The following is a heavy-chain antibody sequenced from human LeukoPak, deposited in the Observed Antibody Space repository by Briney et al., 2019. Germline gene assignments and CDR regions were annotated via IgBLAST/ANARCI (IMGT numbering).Heavy chain of an antibody. CDR1: GYSFTSYW. CDR2: IYPGDSDT. V-gene: IGHV5-51*01. CDR3: ARNPPNYYDSSGSFDY. Sequence: GESLKISCKGSGYSFTSYWIGWVRQMPGKRLEWMGIIYPGDSDTRYSPSFQGLVTMSVDKSISTDYLQWSILKASDTAMYYCARNPPNYYDSSGSFDYWGEGTLVTVSS. J-gene: IGHJ4*02. D-gene: IGHD3-22*01.